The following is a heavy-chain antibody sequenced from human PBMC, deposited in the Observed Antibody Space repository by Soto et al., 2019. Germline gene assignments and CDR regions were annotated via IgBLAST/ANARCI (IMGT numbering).Heavy chain of an antibody. CDR1: GFRISSYW. CDR2: MNNDGSDT. V-gene: IGHV3-74*01. J-gene: IGHJ4*01. Sequence: EVQRVESGGALVKPGGALRLACLGAGFRISSYWMQRVRQAPGKGPVWVSRMNNDGSDTSYADSVNGRFTISRARARNTLFRPMDSLRAEVTAVYYCIRETLDIAVVPADMLYWGQGTLVTVSS. D-gene: IGHD2-2*03. CDR3: IRETLDIAVVPADMLY.